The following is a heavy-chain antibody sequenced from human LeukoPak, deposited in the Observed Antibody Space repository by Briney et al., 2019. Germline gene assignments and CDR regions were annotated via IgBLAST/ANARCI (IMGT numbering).Heavy chain of an antibody. D-gene: IGHD3-10*01. CDR1: GFTFGDYA. Sequence: GGSLRLSCTTSGFTFGDYALNWFRQAPGKGLEWVGFIRKTAYGGTTEYAASVKGRFTISRDDSESIAYLQMNSLKTEDTAVYYCSGDDSASYFRFDPWGRGTLVTVSS. V-gene: IGHV3-49*03. CDR3: SGDDSASYFRFDP. CDR2: IRKTAYGGTT. J-gene: IGHJ5*02.